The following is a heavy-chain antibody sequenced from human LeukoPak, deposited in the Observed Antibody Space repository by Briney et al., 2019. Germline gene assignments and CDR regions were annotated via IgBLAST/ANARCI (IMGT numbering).Heavy chain of an antibody. J-gene: IGHJ4*02. CDR2: ISAYNGNT. CDR3: AMYSSGPVFFDY. CDR1: GYTSTRYG. V-gene: IGHV1-18*01. Sequence: ASVRVSCKASGYTSTRYGISMVRQAAGQGLEWMGWISAYNGNTNYAQKLQGRVTMTTDTSTSTAYMELRSLRSDDTAVYYCAMYSSGPVFFDYWGQGTLVTVSS. D-gene: IGHD6-19*01.